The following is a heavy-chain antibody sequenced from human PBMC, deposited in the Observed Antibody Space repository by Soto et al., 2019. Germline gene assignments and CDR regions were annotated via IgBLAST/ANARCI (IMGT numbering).Heavy chain of an antibody. V-gene: IGHV4-59*01. CDR2: INYSGNT. J-gene: IGHJ5*02. CDR1: GGSISSYQ. Sequence: SETLSLTCTVSGGSISSYQWSWIRQPPGKGLEWIGYINYSGNTNYNPSLKSRVTIAVDTPKNQFSLKLSSVTAADTAAYYCARDYSSSWYGSFDPWGQGTLVTVSS. CDR3: ARDYSSSWYGSFDP. D-gene: IGHD6-13*01.